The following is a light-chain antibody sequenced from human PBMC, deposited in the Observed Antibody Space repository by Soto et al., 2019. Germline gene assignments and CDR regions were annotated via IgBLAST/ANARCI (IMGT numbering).Light chain of an antibody. CDR2: ASS. J-gene: IGKJ3*01. CDR3: QQANTFPIT. V-gene: IGKV1-12*01. CDR1: QDILSW. Sequence: DIQMTQSPFSVSASVGDTVTITCRASQDILSWLAWYQQKPGEAPRLLIYASSNLQSGVPSRFSGSRSGTDFTLTISSLQPEDFATYYCQQANTFPITFGPGTSLDIK.